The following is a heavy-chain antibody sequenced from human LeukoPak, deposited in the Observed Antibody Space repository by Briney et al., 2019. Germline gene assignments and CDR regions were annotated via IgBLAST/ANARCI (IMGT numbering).Heavy chain of an antibody. D-gene: IGHD2-2*02. Sequence: ASVKVSCKASGYTFTSYGISWVRQAPGQGLEWMGWISAYNGNTNYAQKLQGRVTMTTDTSTSTAYMEQRSLRSDDTAAYYCARVPLYCSSTSCYRAWDYYYGMDVWGQGTTVTVSS. CDR3: ARVPLYCSSTSCYRAWDYYYGMDV. CDR2: ISAYNGNT. J-gene: IGHJ6*02. CDR1: GYTFTSYG. V-gene: IGHV1-18*01.